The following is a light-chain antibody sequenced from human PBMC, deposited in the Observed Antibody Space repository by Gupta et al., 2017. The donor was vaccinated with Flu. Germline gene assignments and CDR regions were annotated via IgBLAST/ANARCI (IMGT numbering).Light chain of an antibody. CDR1: QSVSNY. J-gene: IGKJ4*01. CDR2: DAS. CDR3: QQRANWLT. V-gene: IGKV3-11*01. Sequence: EIVLTPSPATLSLSPGESATLSCRASQSVSNYLAWYQQKPGQAPRLLIYDASNSATGIPSRFSGSGSGADFTLTISNLEPEDFSVYYCQQRANWLTFGGGTKVEI.